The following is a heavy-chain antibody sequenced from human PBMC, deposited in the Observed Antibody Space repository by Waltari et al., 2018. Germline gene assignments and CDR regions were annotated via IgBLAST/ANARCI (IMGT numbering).Heavy chain of an antibody. J-gene: IGHJ3*02. Sequence: QVQLQQWGAGLLKPSETLSLTCTVYGGSFSGYYWSWLRQPPGKGLGWIGEINHSGSTNYNPSLKSRVTISVDTSKNQFSLKLSSVTAADTAVYYCARGRGYSYGRDAFDIWGQGTMVTVSS. CDR2: INHSGST. CDR1: GGSFSGYY. V-gene: IGHV4-34*01. D-gene: IGHD5-18*01. CDR3: ARGRGYSYGRDAFDI.